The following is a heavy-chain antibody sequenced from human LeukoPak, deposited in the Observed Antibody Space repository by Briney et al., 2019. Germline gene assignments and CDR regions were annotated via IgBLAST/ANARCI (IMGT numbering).Heavy chain of an antibody. CDR1: GGSISGYY. Sequence: SETLSLTCTVSGGSISGYYWSWIRQPPGKGLEWIGEINHSGSTNYNPSLKSRVTISVDTSKNQFSLKLSSVTAADTAVYYCARGSGAYDYVWGSYRPLHYFDYWGQGTLVTVSS. V-gene: IGHV4-34*01. J-gene: IGHJ4*02. D-gene: IGHD3-16*02. CDR2: INHSGST. CDR3: ARGSGAYDYVWGSYRPLHYFDY.